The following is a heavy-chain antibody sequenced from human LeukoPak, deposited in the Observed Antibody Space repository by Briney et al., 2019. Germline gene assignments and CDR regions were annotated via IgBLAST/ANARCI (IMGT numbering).Heavy chain of an antibody. CDR3: ARDWRTMGGS. V-gene: IGHV3-48*03. CDR1: GFTFSSYE. D-gene: IGHD3-16*01. Sequence: GGSLRLSCAASGFTFSSYEMNWVRQAPGKGLEWVSYISSSSNNIYYADSVKGRFTISRDNAKNSLYLQMNSQRAEDTAVYYCARDWRTMGGSWGQGALVTVSS. CDR2: ISSSSNNI. J-gene: IGHJ5*02.